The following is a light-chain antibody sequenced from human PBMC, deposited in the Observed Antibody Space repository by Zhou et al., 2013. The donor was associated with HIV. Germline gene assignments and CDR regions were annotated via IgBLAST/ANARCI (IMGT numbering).Light chain of an antibody. CDR2: GAT. CDR3: QKYDSAPLT. CDR1: QSIGGY. V-gene: IGKV1-27*01. Sequence: DIQMTQSPSTLSASVGDRVTITCRASQSIGGYLAWYQQRPGKVPKLLIYGATTLQSGVPSRFSGSGSGTDFTLTISSLQPEDVATYYCQKYDSAPLTFGGGTKVEIK. J-gene: IGKJ4*01.